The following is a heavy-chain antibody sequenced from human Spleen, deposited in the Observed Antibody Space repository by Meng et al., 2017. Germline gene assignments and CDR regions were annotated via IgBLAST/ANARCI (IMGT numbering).Heavy chain of an antibody. J-gene: IGHJ4*02. CDR1: GFTFSSYA. CDR2: ISGSGDST. V-gene: IGHV3-23*01. D-gene: IGHD3-22*01. CDR3: AKRNYESSGYSNY. Sequence: GGSLRLSCAASGFTFSSYAMTWVRQAPGKGLEWVSGISGSGDSTHYADSVKGRFTISRDNSKNTLSLQMNSPRAEDTAAYCCAKRNYESSGYSNYWGQGTLVTVSS.